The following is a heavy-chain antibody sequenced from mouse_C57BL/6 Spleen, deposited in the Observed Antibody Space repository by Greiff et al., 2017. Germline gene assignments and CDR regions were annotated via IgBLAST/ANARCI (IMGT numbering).Heavy chain of an antibody. CDR2: SDPNSGGT. J-gene: IGHJ2*01. D-gene: IGHD1-1*01. V-gene: IGHV1-72*01. Sequence: QVQLQQPGAELVKPGASVKLSCRASGYTFTSYWMHWVKQRPGRGLEWIGRSDPNSGGTKYNEKFKSQATLTVDKPSSTAYMQLSSLTSEDSAVYYCARRDYYYGSSYGNFDYWDQGTTLTVSS. CDR3: ARRDYYYGSSYGNFDY. CDR1: GYTFTSYW.